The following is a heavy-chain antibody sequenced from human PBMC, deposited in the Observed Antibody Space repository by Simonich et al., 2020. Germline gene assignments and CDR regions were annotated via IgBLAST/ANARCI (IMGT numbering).Heavy chain of an antibody. CDR3: ARHAGFAFDI. Sequence: QLQLQESGPGLVKLSETLSLTCTVSGGSNSSSSYYWGWIGQPPGKVLEWIGSSYYSESTYYNPSLNRRVTLSVGTSKTQFPLKLSSVTAADTAVYYCARHAGFAFDIWGQGKMVTVSS. CDR2: SYYSEST. D-gene: IGHD6-13*01. V-gene: IGHV4-39*01. CDR1: GGSNSSSSYY. J-gene: IGHJ3*02.